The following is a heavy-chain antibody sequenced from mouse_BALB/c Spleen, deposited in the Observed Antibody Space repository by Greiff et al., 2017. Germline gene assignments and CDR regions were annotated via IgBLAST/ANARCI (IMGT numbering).Heavy chain of an antibody. V-gene: IGHV3-1*02. Sequence: DVKLQESGPDLVKPSQSLSLTCTVTGYSITSGYSWHWIRQFPGNKLEWMGYIHYSGSTNYNPSLKSRISITRDTSKNQFFLQLNSVTTEDTATYYCARWDDGYYGRYAMDYWGQGTSVTVSS. D-gene: IGHD2-3*01. J-gene: IGHJ4*01. CDR3: ARWDDGYYGRYAMDY. CDR1: GYSITSGYS. CDR2: IHYSGST.